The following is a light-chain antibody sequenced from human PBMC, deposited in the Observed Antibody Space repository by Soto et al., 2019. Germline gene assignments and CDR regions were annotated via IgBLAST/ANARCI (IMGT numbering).Light chain of an antibody. V-gene: IGKV3-15*01. Sequence: ELVLTQSPATLSLSPGERATLSCRASQSVSRYLAWYQQIPGQAPRLLIHGASTGAIGVPDRFSGSGSGTEFTLTISSLQSEDSAIYYCHQYKNWPWTFGQGTKVDIK. CDR3: HQYKNWPWT. CDR2: GAS. CDR1: QSVSRY. J-gene: IGKJ1*01.